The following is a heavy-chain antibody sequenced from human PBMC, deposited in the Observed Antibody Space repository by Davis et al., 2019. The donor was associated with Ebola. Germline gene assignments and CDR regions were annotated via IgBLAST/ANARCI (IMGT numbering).Heavy chain of an antibody. CDR2: IYPGDSDT. V-gene: IGHV5-51*01. CDR3: ARLPYCSGGVCYKFFDS. CDR1: GYSFTNYW. D-gene: IGHD2-8*02. J-gene: IGHJ4*02. Sequence: GASLKISCKGSGYSFTNYWIGWVRQLPGKGLEWMGIIYPGDSDTKYSPSFQGQVTISVDKSISTAYLQWSSLKASDTAMYYCARLPYCSGGVCYKFFDSWGQGTLVTVSS.